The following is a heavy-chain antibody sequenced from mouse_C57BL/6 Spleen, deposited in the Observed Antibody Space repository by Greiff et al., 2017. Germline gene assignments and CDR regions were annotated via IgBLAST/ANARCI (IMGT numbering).Heavy chain of an antibody. Sequence: VQLQQSGAELAKPGASVKLSCKASGYTFTSYWMHWVKQRPGQGLEWIGYINPSSGYTKYNHKFKDKATLTADKSSSTAYMQLRSLTYEDSAVYYCARGDYDPAWFAYWGQGTLVTVSA. CDR3: ARGDYDPAWFAY. V-gene: IGHV1-7*01. CDR1: GYTFTSYW. J-gene: IGHJ3*01. CDR2: INPSSGYT. D-gene: IGHD2-4*01.